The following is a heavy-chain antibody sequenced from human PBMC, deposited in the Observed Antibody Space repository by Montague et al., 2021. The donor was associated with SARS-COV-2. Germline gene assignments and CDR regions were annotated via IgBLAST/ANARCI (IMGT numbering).Heavy chain of an antibody. D-gene: IGHD3-9*01. CDR1: GVSVTDYY. CDR3: VRHPHYDGLNGPPDF. J-gene: IGHJ4*02. CDR2: VLYNKGT. V-gene: IGHV4-59*08. Sequence: ETLSLTCTVSGVSVTDYYWSWIRQPPGKGLEWVGDVLYNKGTNFNPSLKSRVAISVDTSKNQFSLRLASVTAADTAFYHCVRHPHYDGLNGPPDFWDQGALVTVSS.